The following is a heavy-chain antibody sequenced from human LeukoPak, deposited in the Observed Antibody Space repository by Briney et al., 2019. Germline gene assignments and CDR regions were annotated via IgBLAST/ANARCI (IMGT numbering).Heavy chain of an antibody. CDR3: APTAEAYTSWWKV. Sequence: ASVKVSCKAYGYKFTDDYMHWVRQAPGQGLEFMGWINPDSGFTNYAQKFTGRVTMTRDTSISTAYLEVRSLTSDDTAVYYCAPTAEAYTSWWKVWGQGTLVTVSS. J-gene: IGHJ4*02. D-gene: IGHD3-16*01. V-gene: IGHV1-2*02. CDR2: INPDSGFT. CDR1: GYKFTDDY.